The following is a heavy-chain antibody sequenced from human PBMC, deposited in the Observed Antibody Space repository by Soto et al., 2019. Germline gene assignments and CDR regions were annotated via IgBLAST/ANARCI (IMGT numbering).Heavy chain of an antibody. CDR1: GYSISSGYY. V-gene: IGHV4-38-2*02. J-gene: IGHJ4*02. CDR2: IYHSGST. Sequence: SETLSLTCAVSGYSISSGYYWGWIRQPPGKGLEWIGSIYHSGSTYYNPSLKSRVTISVDTSKNQFYLKLSSVTAADTAVYYCARDVSPGYSGYDWDGRSVGIDYWGQGTLVTSPQ. CDR3: ARDVSPGYSGYDWDGRSVGIDY. D-gene: IGHD5-12*01.